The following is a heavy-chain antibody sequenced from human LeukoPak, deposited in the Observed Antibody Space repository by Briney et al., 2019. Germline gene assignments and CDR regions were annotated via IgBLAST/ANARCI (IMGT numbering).Heavy chain of an antibody. CDR3: ARGSGWYAY. CDR1: GGSISSYY. D-gene: IGHD6-19*01. CDR2: IYYSGST. V-gene: IGHV4-59*08. J-gene: IGHJ4*02. Sequence: SETLSLTCIVSGGSISSYYWSWVRQPPGKGLEWIGYIYYSGSTNYNPSLKSRVTISVDTSKNQFSLKLSSVTAADTAVYYCARGSGWYAYWGQGTLVTVSS.